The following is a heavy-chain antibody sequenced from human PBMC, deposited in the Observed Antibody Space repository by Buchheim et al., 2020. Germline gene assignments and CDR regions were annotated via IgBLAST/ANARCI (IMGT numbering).Heavy chain of an antibody. J-gene: IGHJ5*02. Sequence: QVQLQQWGAGLLKPSETLSLTCAVYGGSFSGYYWSWIRQPPGKGLEWIGEINHSGSTNYNPSLKSRVTISVDTSKNQFSLKLSSVTAADTAVYYCARCGTFFYYDSSGYLGWFDPWGQGTL. CDR3: ARCGTFFYYDSSGYLGWFDP. CDR2: INHSGST. D-gene: IGHD3-22*01. CDR1: GGSFSGYY. V-gene: IGHV4-34*01.